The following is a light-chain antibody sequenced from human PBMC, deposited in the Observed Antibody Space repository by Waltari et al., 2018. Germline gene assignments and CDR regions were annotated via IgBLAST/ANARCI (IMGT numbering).Light chain of an antibody. CDR1: SGHSRNI. CDR3: ETGGHGTWV. Sequence: QLVLTQSPSAPASLGASVTPTCTLSSGHSRNIIAWPPQQPGKGPRYLMKVNSDGSHRKGDEIPDRFSGSSSGAERYLTISSLQSEDEADYYCETGGHGTWVFGGGTKLTVL. CDR2: VNSDGSH. V-gene: IGLV4-69*01. J-gene: IGLJ3*02.